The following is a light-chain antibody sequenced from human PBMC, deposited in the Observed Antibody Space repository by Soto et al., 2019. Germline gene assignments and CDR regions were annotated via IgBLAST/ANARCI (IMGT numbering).Light chain of an antibody. CDR3: QQYGSSPYT. CDR1: QSISSSY. J-gene: IGKJ2*01. CDR2: AAS. Sequence: EIVLTQSPGTLSLSPGERATLSCRASQSISSSYLAWYQQKPGQAPRLLIYAASSRATGIPDRLSGSGSGTDFTLTISRLEPEDFAVYYCQQYGSSPYTFGQGTQLEIK. V-gene: IGKV3-20*01.